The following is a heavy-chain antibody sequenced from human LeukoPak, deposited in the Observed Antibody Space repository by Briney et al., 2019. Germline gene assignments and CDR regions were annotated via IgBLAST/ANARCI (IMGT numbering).Heavy chain of an antibody. V-gene: IGHV4-34*01. CDR2: IDHSGST. J-gene: IGHJ3*01. CDR1: GGALSSYY. D-gene: IGHD2/OR15-2a*01. CDR3: ARVDIVTPVAAFDV. Sequence: RPSETLSLTCAVYGGALSSYYWSWIRQPPGKGLEWIGQIDHSGSTNFNPSLKSRVTMSVDTTKKRVSLNLNSVTAADTAVYYCARVDIVTPVAAFDVWGQGTMVAVSS.